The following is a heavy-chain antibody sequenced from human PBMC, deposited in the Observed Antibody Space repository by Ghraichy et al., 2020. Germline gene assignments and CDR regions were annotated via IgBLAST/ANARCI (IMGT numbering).Heavy chain of an antibody. CDR2: IYSGGST. V-gene: IGHV3-53*01. D-gene: IGHD4-23*01. CDR1: GFTVSSNY. CDR3: ARDQGRWFDY. Sequence: GESLNISCAASGFTVSSNYMSWVRQAPGKGLEWVSVIYSGGSTYYADSVKGRFTISRDNSKNTLYLQMNSLRAEDTAVYYCARDQGRWFDYWGQGTLVTVSS. J-gene: IGHJ4*02.